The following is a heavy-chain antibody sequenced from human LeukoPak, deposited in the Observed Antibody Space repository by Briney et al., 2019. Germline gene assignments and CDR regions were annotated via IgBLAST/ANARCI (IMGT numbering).Heavy chain of an antibody. Sequence: GASVKVSCKASGYTFTSYDINWVRQATGQGLEWMGWMNPNSGNTGYAQKFQGRVTMTRNTSISTAYMELSSLRSEDTAVYYCARIASSEDGDDYWGQGTLVTVSS. CDR2: MNPNSGNT. CDR3: ARIASSEDGDDY. V-gene: IGHV1-8*01. CDR1: GYTFTSYD. D-gene: IGHD6-13*01. J-gene: IGHJ4*02.